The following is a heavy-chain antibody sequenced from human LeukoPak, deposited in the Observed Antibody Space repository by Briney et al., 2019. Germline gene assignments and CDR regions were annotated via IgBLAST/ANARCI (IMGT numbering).Heavy chain of an antibody. Sequence: VASVKVSCQASGGTFSGYAISWVRQAPGQGLEWMGRIIPILGIANYAQKFQGRVTITADKSTSTAYMELSSLRSEDTAVYYCARMGTNIVVVPAAISPYSSNIWGQGTMVTVSS. CDR2: IIPILGIA. CDR1: GGTFSGYA. D-gene: IGHD2-2*01. V-gene: IGHV1-69*04. J-gene: IGHJ3*02. CDR3: ARMGTNIVVVPAAISPYSSNI.